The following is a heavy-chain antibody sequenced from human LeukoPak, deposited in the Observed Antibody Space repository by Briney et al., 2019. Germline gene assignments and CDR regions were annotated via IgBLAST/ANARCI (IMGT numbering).Heavy chain of an antibody. CDR3: ARGGDILTGFEGNWFDP. Sequence: QPGGSLRLSCAASGFTFSSYEMNWVRQAPGKGLEWVSYISSSGSTIYYADSVKGRFTISRDNAKNSLYLQMNSLRAEDTAVYYCARGGDILTGFEGNWFDPWGQGTLVTVSS. CDR2: ISSSGSTI. D-gene: IGHD3-9*01. CDR1: GFTFSSYE. V-gene: IGHV3-48*03. J-gene: IGHJ5*02.